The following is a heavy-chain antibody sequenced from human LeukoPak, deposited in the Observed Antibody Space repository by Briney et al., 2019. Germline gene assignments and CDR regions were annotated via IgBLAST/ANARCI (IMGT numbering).Heavy chain of an antibody. D-gene: IGHD5-18*01. Sequence: GGSLRLSCAASGFTFSSYWMSWVRRATGKGLEWVANIKEDGSEKYYVDSVKDRFTISRDNAKNTLYLQMNSLRAEDTAVYYCARAVPGAMADYWGQGTLVSVSS. CDR2: IKEDGSEK. J-gene: IGHJ4*02. CDR1: GFTFSSYW. V-gene: IGHV3-7*02. CDR3: ARAVPGAMADY.